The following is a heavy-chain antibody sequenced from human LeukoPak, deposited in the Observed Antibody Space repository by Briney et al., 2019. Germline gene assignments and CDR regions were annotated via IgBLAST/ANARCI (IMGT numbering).Heavy chain of an antibody. Sequence: GGSLSLSCATSGFTFSRFGMHWVRQAPGKGLEWVAVISDDGNKKYFADSVKGRFTISRDYSKNTLHLQMNSLRAEDTAMYYCAKDNRNYGMDVWGQGTTVTVSS. CDR2: ISDDGNKK. CDR1: GFTFSRFG. V-gene: IGHV3-30*18. CDR3: AKDNRNYGMDV. J-gene: IGHJ6*02.